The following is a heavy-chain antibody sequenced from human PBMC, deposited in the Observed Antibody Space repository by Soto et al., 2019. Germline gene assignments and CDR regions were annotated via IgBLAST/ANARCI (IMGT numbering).Heavy chain of an antibody. J-gene: IGHJ5*02. D-gene: IGHD6-6*01. Sequence: EVQLVQSGAEVKKPGESLKISCKGSGYSFTSYWIGWVRQMPGKGLEWMGIIYPGDSDTRYSPSFQGQVTISADKSISTAYLQWSSLKASDTAMYYCARRRAFEYSNRGLGYWFDPWGQGTLVTVSS. CDR3: ARRRAFEYSNRGLGYWFDP. CDR2: IYPGDSDT. V-gene: IGHV5-51*01. CDR1: GYSFTSYW.